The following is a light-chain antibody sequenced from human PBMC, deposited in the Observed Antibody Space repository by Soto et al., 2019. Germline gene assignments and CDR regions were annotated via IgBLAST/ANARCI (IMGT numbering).Light chain of an antibody. CDR1: SSDVGNYKY. V-gene: IGLV2-8*01. CDR2: EVS. J-gene: IGLJ3*02. Sequence: QSALTQSPSASGSPGQSVTISCTGTSSDVGNYKYVSWYQQHPGKAPKRMIYEVSKRPSGVPDRFSGSKSGNTASLTVSGRQVEDEADYYCSSYAGSNLWVFGGGTKVTVL. CDR3: SSYAGSNLWV.